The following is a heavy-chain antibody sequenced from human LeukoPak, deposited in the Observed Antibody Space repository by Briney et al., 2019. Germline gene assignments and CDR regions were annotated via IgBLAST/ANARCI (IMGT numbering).Heavy chain of an antibody. CDR3: ASLNNDDY. CDR2: INHSGST. J-gene: IGHJ4*02. CDR1: GGSFSGYY. V-gene: IGHV4-34*01. D-gene: IGHD1-1*01. Sequence: SETLSLTCAVYGGSFSGYYWSWIRQPPGKGLEWIGEINHSGSTNYNPSLKSRVTISVDTSKNQFSLKLSSVTAADTAVYYCASLNNDDYWGQGTLVTVSS.